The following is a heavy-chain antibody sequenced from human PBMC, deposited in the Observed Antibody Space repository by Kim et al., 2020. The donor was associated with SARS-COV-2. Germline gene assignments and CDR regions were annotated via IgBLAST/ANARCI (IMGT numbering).Heavy chain of an antibody. D-gene: IGHD2-2*01. CDR2: IYYSGST. J-gene: IGHJ5*02. Sequence: SETLSLTCTVSGGSISSYYWSWIRQPPGKGLEWIGYIYYSGSTNYNPSLKSRVTISVDTSKNQFSLKLSSVTAADTAVYYCARGYSSTRTNWFDPWGQGTLVTVSS. CDR3: ARGYSSTRTNWFDP. V-gene: IGHV4-59*01. CDR1: GGSISSYY.